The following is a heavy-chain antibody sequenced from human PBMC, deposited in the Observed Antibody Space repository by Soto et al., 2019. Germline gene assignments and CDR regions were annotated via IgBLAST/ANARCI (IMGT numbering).Heavy chain of an antibody. Sequence: ASVKVSCKASGYTFTSYAMHWVRQAPAQRLEWMGWINAGNGNTKYSQKFQGRVTITRDTSASTAYMELSSLRSEDTAVYYCARGPYSHDSSGYPYYFDYWGQGTLVTVSS. CDR1: GYTFTSYA. V-gene: IGHV1-3*01. J-gene: IGHJ4*02. CDR3: ARGPYSHDSSGYPYYFDY. CDR2: INAGNGNT. D-gene: IGHD3-22*01.